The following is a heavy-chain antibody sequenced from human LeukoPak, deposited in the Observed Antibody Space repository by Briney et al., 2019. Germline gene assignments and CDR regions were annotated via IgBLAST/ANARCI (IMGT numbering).Heavy chain of an antibody. D-gene: IGHD6-13*01. Sequence: SETLSLTCTVSGGSISSGGYYWSWIRQPPGTGLEWIGYIYHSGSTYYNPSLKSRVTISVDRSKNQFSLKLSSVTAADTAVYYCARRQKDYSSSWSPLDYWGQGTLVTVSS. CDR1: GGSISSGGYY. V-gene: IGHV4-30-2*01. CDR2: IYHSGST. CDR3: ARRQKDYSSSWSPLDY. J-gene: IGHJ4*02.